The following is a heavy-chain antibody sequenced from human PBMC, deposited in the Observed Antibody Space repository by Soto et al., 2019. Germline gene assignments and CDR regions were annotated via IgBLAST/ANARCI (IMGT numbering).Heavy chain of an antibody. CDR2: INHSGST. J-gene: IGHJ5*02. CDR1: GGSFSGYY. V-gene: IGHV4-34*01. D-gene: IGHD3-3*02. Sequence: SETLSLTCAVYGGSFSGYYWSWIRQPPGKGLEWIGEINHSGSTNYNPSLKSRDNISVDTSKNQFSLSLRSVTAADTAVYFCVRRGRTSNGDWFDLWGQGILVTVSS. CDR3: VRRGRTSNGDWFDL.